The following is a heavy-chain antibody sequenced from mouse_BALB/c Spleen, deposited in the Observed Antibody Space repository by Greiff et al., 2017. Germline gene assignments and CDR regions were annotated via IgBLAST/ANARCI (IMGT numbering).Heavy chain of an antibody. J-gene: IGHJ4*01. V-gene: IGHV1S137*01. CDR2: ISTYYGDA. CDR1: GYTFTDYA. D-gene: IGHD1-1*01. Sequence: VQLQQSGAELVRPGVSVKISCKGSGYTFTDYAMHWVKQSHAKSLEWIGVISTYYGDASYNQKFKGKATMTVDKSSSTAYMELARLTSEDSAIYYCARPFYYGSSYGAMDYWGQGTSVTVSS. CDR3: ARPFYYGSSYGAMDY.